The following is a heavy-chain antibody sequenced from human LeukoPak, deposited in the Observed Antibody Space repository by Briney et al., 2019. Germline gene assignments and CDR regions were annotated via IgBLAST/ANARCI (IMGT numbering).Heavy chain of an antibody. Sequence: GGSLRLSCAASGFTFSSYAMHWVRQAPGKGLEWVANIKQDGSEKYYVDSVKGRFTISRDNAKNSLYLQMNSLRAEDTAVYYRAREVIAAAGTDNFDYWGQGTLVTVSS. CDR1: GFTFSSYA. J-gene: IGHJ4*02. V-gene: IGHV3-7*01. CDR2: IKQDGSEK. CDR3: AREVIAAAGTDNFDY. D-gene: IGHD6-13*01.